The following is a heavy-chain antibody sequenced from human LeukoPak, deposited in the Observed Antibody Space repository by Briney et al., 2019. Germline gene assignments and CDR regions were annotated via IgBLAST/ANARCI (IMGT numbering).Heavy chain of an antibody. CDR3: ARVDGSCSGGSCPSGNWFDP. Sequence: KASETLSLTCTVSGGSISSGSYYWSWIRQPAGKGLEWIGRIYTSGSTNYNPPLKSRVTISYTSKNQFSLKLNSVTAADTAVYYCARVDGSCSGGSCPSGNWFDPWGQGTLVTVSS. D-gene: IGHD2-15*01. CDR2: IYTSGST. J-gene: IGHJ5*02. CDR1: GGSISSGSYY. V-gene: IGHV4-61*02.